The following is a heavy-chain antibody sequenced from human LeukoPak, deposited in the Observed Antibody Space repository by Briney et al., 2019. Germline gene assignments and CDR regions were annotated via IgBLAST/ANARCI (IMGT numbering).Heavy chain of an antibody. J-gene: IGHJ5*02. V-gene: IGHV4-39*01. CDR3: ARLRYWNWFDP. CDR2: IYYSGST. D-gene: IGHD3-9*01. Sequence: MASETLSLTCTVSGDSISSGPYYWGWIRQPPGKGLEWIGSIYYSGSTYYNPSLKSRVTISVDTSKNQFSLKLSSVTAADTAVYYCARLRYWNWFDPWGQGTLVTVSP. CDR1: GDSISSGPYY.